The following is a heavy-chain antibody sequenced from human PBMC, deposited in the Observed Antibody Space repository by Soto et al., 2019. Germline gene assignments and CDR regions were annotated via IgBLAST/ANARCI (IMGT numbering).Heavy chain of an antibody. D-gene: IGHD3-22*01. CDR1: GYTFTSYA. CDR2: INAGNGNT. J-gene: IGHJ4*02. V-gene: IGHV1-3*01. CDR3: ARLFGHYYDTYGYYRREQYYFDY. Sequence: ASVKVSCKASGYTFTSYAMHWVRQAPGQRLEWMGWINAGNGNTKYSQKFQGRVTITRDTSASTAYMELSSLRSEDTAVYYCARLFGHYYDTYGYYRREQYYFDYWGQGTLVTVSS.